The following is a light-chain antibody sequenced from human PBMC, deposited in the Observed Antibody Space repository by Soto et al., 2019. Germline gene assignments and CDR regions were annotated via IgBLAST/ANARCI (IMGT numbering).Light chain of an antibody. CDR2: DAS. CDR3: QQRSNWPPIT. CDR1: QSVSSY. J-gene: IGKJ5*01. Sequence: EIVLTLSPATLSLSPWERATLSCMASQSVSSYLAWYQQKPGQAPRLLIYDASNRATGIPARFSGSGSGTDFTLTISSLEPEDFAVYYCQQRSNWPPITFGQGTRLEIK. V-gene: IGKV3-11*01.